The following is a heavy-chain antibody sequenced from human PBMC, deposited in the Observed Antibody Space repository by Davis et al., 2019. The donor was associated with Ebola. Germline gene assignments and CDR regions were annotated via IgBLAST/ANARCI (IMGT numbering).Heavy chain of an antibody. J-gene: IGHJ4*02. Sequence: PGGSLRLSCAASGFTFRNYAMHWVRQAPGKGLEWVAVVSQSERERFYADSVKGRFTISRDNSENTLYLQMNSLTADDTSVYYCARAGFDEVLDYWGQGTPVTVSS. V-gene: IGHV3-30*04. CDR2: VSQSERER. CDR3: ARAGFDEVLDY. CDR1: GFTFRNYA. D-gene: IGHD3-3*01.